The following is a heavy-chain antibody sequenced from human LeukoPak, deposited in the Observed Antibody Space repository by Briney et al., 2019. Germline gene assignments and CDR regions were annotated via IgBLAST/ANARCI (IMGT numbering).Heavy chain of an antibody. Sequence: ASVKVSCKASGYTXTGYFMHWVRQAPGQGLEWMGWSNPNSGGTNYAQNFQGRVTMTRDTSISTAYMELSSLRSEDTAVYYCAAGTPNIVAHDAFDIWGQGTMVTVSS. CDR2: SNPNSGGT. CDR3: AAGTPNIVAHDAFDI. V-gene: IGHV1-2*02. CDR1: GYTXTGYF. J-gene: IGHJ3*02. D-gene: IGHD5-12*01.